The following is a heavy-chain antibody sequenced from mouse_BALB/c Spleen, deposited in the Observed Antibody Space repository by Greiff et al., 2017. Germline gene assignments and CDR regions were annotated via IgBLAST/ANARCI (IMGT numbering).Heavy chain of an antibody. Sequence: VQLQQSGPGLVKPSQSLSLTCSVTGYSITSGYYWNWIRQFPGNKLEWMGYISYDGSNNYNPSLKNRISITRDTSKNQFFLKLNSVTTEDTATYYCAREGYGSSAWFAYWGQGTLVTVSA. CDR3: AREGYGSSAWFAY. CDR2: ISYDGSN. CDR1: GYSITSGYY. D-gene: IGHD1-1*01. J-gene: IGHJ3*01. V-gene: IGHV3-6*02.